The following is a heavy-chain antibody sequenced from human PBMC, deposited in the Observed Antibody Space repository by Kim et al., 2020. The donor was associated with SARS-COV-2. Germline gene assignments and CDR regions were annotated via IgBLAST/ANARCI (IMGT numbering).Heavy chain of an antibody. CDR1: GYTFTSYG. D-gene: IGHD3-3*01. V-gene: IGHV1-18*01. CDR2: ISAYNGNT. J-gene: IGHJ6*02. CDR3: ARSSSGYDFWSGMRGYYGMDV. Sequence: ASVKVSCKASGYTFTSYGISWVRQAPGQGLEWMGWISAYNGNTNYAQKLQGRVTMTTDTSTSTAYMELRSLRSDDTAVYYCARSSSGYDFWSGMRGYYGMDVWGQGTTVTVSS.